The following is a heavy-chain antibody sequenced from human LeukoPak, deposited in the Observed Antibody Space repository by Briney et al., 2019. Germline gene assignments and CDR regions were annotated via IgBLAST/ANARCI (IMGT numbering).Heavy chain of an antibody. CDR1: RFSFSSYG. V-gene: IGHV3-30*02. J-gene: IGHJ4*02. CDR3: VKVDT. CDR2: LQYDRTNV. Sequence: PGGSLRLSCAASRFSFSSYGMHWVRQAPGKGLEWVAYLQYDRTNVQYADSVRGRFTISRDNSKNILYLQMNSLRGEDTAVYYCVKVDTWGQGTLVTVSS. D-gene: IGHD5-18*01.